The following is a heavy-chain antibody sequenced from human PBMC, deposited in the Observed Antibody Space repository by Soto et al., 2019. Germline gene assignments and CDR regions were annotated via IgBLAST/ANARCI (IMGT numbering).Heavy chain of an antibody. J-gene: IGHJ3*01. V-gene: IGHV4-34*01. CDR3: VRAVPWRKSFDV. D-gene: IGHD1-1*01. CDR1: GGSFGGYK. CDR2: LNQSGGT. Sequence: QVQLQQWGAGLLKPSETLSLTCAVYGGSFGGYKWGWIRQPPGAGLEWIGELNQSGGTNDNPSLKSRVVISRGTTETQFSLRLNSVTAADTAVYYCVRAVPWRKSFDVWGQGTAVTVSS.